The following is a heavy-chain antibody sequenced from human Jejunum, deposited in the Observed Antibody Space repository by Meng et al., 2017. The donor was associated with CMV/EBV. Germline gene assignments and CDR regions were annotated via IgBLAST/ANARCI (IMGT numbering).Heavy chain of an antibody. V-gene: IGHV4-59*01. Sequence: QVQLRGSGPGLVKSSETLSLTCTVSGASIGNFFWSWIRQAPGKGLEWIGYIFYNGATNYNPSLRSRVTISLDTSTNQFSLRLTSVNLADTAAYYCARLYYDSSGYFPNYFDAWGQGTLVTVSS. CDR2: IFYNGAT. CDR1: GASIGNFF. CDR3: ARLYYDSSGYFPNYFDA. J-gene: IGHJ5*02. D-gene: IGHD3-22*01.